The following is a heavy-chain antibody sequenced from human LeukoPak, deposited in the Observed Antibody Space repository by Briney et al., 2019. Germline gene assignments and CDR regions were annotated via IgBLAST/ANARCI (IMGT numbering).Heavy chain of an antibody. CDR3: ARGGRDGYKLEFDY. D-gene: IGHD5-24*01. CDR2: IIPIFGTA. J-gene: IGHJ4*02. CDR1: GGTFSSYA. Sequence: SVKVSCKASGGTFSSYAISWVRQAPGQGLEWMGGIIPIFGTANYAQKFQGRVTITADESTSTAYMELSSLRSEDTAVYYCARGGRDGYKLEFDYWGQGTLVTVSS. V-gene: IGHV1-69*13.